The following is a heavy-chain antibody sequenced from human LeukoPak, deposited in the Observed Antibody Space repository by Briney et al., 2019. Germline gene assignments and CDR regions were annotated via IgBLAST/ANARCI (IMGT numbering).Heavy chain of an antibody. V-gene: IGHV4-39*07. CDR1: GFTVSSNY. D-gene: IGHD5-18*01. CDR3: ARDSDSYGPTIFDY. J-gene: IGHJ4*02. Sequence: PGGSLRLSCAASGFTVSSNYMSWVRQAPGKGLEWIGSIYYSGSTYYNPSLKSRVTISVDTSKNQFSLKRSSVTAADTAVYYCARDSDSYGPTIFDYWGQGTLVTVSS. CDR2: IYYSGST.